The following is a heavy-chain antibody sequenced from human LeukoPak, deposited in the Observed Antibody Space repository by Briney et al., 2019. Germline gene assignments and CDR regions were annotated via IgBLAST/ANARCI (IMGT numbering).Heavy chain of an antibody. D-gene: IGHD6-19*01. CDR1: GFTFSSYW. J-gene: IGHJ4*02. Sequence: GGSLRLSCAASGFTFSSYWMHWVRQAPGKGLVWVSRINSDGSSTSYADSVKGRFTISRDNAKNTLYLQMNSLRAEDTVLYYCAKSRASEYSSGWYLLGYFDYWGQGTLVTVSS. CDR3: AKSRASEYSSGWYLLGYFDY. CDR2: INSDGSST. V-gene: IGHV3-74*01.